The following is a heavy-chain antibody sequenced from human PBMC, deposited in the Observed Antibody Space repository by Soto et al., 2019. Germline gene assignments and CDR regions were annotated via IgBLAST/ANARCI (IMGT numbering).Heavy chain of an antibody. D-gene: IGHD3-22*01. V-gene: IGHV1-69*13. CDR2: IIPIFGTA. CDR1: GGTFSSYA. Sequence: SVKVSCKASGGTFSSYAISWVRQAPGQGLEWMGGIIPIFGTANYAQKFQGRVTITADESTSTAYMELSSLRSEDTAVYYCARAYYYDSSGYSHVDYWGQGTLVTVSS. CDR3: ARAYYYDSSGYSHVDY. J-gene: IGHJ4*02.